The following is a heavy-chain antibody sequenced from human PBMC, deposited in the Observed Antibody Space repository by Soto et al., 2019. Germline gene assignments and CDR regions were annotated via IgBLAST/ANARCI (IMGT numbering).Heavy chain of an antibody. V-gene: IGHV1-46*01. D-gene: IGHD4-17*01. Sequence: ASVKVSCKASGYTFTSYYMHWVRQAPGQGLEWMGIINPSGGSTSYAQKFQGRVTMTRDTSTSTVYMELSSLRSEDTAVYYCARYQRGVTNADYYLFCGMDVWGQGTTVTVSS. J-gene: IGHJ6*02. CDR2: INPSGGST. CDR1: GYTFTSYY. CDR3: ARYQRGVTNADYYLFCGMDV.